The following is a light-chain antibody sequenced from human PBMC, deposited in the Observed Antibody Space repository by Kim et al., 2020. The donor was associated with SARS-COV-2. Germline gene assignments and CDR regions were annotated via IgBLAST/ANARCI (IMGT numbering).Light chain of an antibody. J-gene: IGLJ2*01. CDR1: SSNIGKNY. CDR3: GTWDSSLSAVV. V-gene: IGLV1-51*01. CDR2: DNN. Sequence: GQKVTISCSGSSSNIGKNYVSWYRQLPGTAPKLLIYDNNKRPSGIPDRFSGSKSGTSATLGITGLQTGDEADYYCGTWDSSLSAVVFGGGTQLTVL.